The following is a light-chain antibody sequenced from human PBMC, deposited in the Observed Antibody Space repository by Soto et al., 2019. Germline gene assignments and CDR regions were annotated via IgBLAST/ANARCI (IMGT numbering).Light chain of an antibody. CDR1: QSVSSIY. CDR3: QNYVISLWL. V-gene: IGKV3-20*01. J-gene: IGKJ1*01. Sequence: EIVLTQSPGTLSLSPGERTTLSCRASQSVSSIYLAWYKQKPGQAPRLLIYGAARRATGILDRFSGIGFGTVFTFTFSRVEPEVFAIYYCQNYVISLWLFGKGTKVDIK. CDR2: GAA.